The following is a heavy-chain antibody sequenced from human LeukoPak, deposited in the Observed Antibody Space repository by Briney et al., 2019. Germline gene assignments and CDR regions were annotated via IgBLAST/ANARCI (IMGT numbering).Heavy chain of an antibody. D-gene: IGHD6-19*01. CDR2: INNSGDRR. Sequence: PGGSLRLSCAASGFIFSNYAMRWVRQAPGKGLEWVSGINNSGDRRFYADSVKGRFTISRDNSKNTLYLQMNSLRAEDTAVYYCARGWYNFDYWGQGTWVTVSS. CDR1: GFIFSNYA. CDR3: ARGWYNFDY. J-gene: IGHJ4*02. V-gene: IGHV3-23*01.